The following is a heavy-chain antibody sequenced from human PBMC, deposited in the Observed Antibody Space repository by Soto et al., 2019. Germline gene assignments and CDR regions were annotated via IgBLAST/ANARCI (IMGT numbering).Heavy chain of an antibody. D-gene: IGHD1-26*01. Sequence: EVQLVESGGGLVAPGGSLRLSCVASGFALTTYTMNWVRQAPGTGLEWVSSINGSSNNKYYSDSVKGRFTVSRDNAQNSLFLQMSRLGPEDTAVYYCVREDGVVGASSAFDSWGQGTLVTVSS. V-gene: IGHV3-21*02. J-gene: IGHJ4*02. CDR2: INGSSNNK. CDR3: VREDGVVGASSAFDS. CDR1: GFALTTYT.